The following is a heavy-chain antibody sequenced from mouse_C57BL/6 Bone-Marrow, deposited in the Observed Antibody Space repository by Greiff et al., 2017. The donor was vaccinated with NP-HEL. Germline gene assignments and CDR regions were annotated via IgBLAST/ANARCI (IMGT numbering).Heavy chain of an antibody. CDR3: ARGAYYSNYDFDY. V-gene: IGHV1-69*01. CDR1: GYTFTSYW. D-gene: IGHD2-5*01. Sequence: QVQLQQPEAELVMPGASVKLSCKASGYTFTSYWMHWVKQRPGQGLEWIGEIDPSDSYTNYNQKFKGKSTLTVDKSSSTAYMQLSSLTSEDSAVYYCARGAYYSNYDFDYWGQGTTLTVSS. CDR2: IDPSDSYT. J-gene: IGHJ2*01.